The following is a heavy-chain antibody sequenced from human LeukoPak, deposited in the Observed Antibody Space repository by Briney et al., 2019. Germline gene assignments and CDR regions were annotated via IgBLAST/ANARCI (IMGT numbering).Heavy chain of an antibody. J-gene: IGHJ3*02. CDR2: VYNRGNT. D-gene: IGHD1-26*01. V-gene: IGHV4-59*08. CDR1: GGTIRNYY. Sequence: SETLSLTCTVSGGTIRNYYWSWIRQPPGMGLEWIGYVYNRGNTNYNPSLKSRLTISLDTSKNQLSLHMSSVTAADTAVYYCARQAGGTVGDERDSFDIWGEGTMVTVSS. CDR3: ARQAGGTVGDERDSFDI.